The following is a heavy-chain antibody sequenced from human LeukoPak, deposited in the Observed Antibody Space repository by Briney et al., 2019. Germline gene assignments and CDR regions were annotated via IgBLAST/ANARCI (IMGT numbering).Heavy chain of an antibody. Sequence: GGSLRLSCAASGFTFSSYTTNWVRQAPGKGLEWVSSITTTSSYIYYADSVKGRFTISRDNAKSSLLLQMNSLRAEDTGVYYCASDSSSSPAYYHYYMDAWGKGTTVTVSS. D-gene: IGHD6-13*01. V-gene: IGHV3-21*01. CDR1: GFTFSSYT. CDR2: ITTTSSYI. CDR3: ASDSSSSPAYYHYYMDA. J-gene: IGHJ6*03.